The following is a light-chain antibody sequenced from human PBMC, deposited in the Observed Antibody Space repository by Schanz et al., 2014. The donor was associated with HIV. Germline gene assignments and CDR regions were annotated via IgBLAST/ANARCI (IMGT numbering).Light chain of an antibody. CDR2: KAS. J-gene: IGKJ2*01. V-gene: IGKV1-9*01. CDR1: QGISSY. CDR3: QQYKDNSLHT. Sequence: DIQLTQSPSFLSASVGDRVTITCRASQGISSYLAWYQQKPGKAPRLLIYKASTLEGGVPSRFSGSGFGTSFTLTISSLQPEDFATYYCQQYKDNSLHTFGQGTKVEIK.